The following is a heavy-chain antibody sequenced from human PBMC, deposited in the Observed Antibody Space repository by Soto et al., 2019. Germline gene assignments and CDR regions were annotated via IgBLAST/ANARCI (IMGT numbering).Heavy chain of an antibody. CDR2: IYYSGST. Sequence: SETLSLTCTVSGGSTSTSNYYWGWIRQPPGRGLEWIGNIYYSGSTYYNPSLRSRLTISVDTSKSQVSLKLRSVTAADTAVYFCARETLRTVDYWGLGTLVTVSS. J-gene: IGHJ4*02. CDR3: ARETLRTVDY. V-gene: IGHV4-39*01. CDR1: GGSTSTSNYY.